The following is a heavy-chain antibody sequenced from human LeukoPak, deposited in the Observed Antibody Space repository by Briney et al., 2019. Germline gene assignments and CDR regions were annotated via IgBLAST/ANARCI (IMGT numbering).Heavy chain of an antibody. CDR1: GFTFSSYS. J-gene: IGHJ3*02. Sequence: PGGSLRLSCAASGFTFSSYSMNWVRQAPGKGLEWVSSISSSSSYIYYADSVKGRFTISRDNAKNSLYLQMNSLRAEDTAVYYCAREGLGYDYVWGSYRLDAFDIWGQGTMVTVSS. CDR3: AREGLGYDYVWGSYRLDAFDI. V-gene: IGHV3-21*01. D-gene: IGHD3-16*02. CDR2: ISSSSSYI.